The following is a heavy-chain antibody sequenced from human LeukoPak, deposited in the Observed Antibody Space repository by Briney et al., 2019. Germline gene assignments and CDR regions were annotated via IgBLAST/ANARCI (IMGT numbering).Heavy chain of an antibody. CDR1: SGSISFYY. D-gene: IGHD3-22*01. CDR2: IYYSETT. Sequence: PSETLSLTCTVSSGSISFYYWNWIRQPPGKGLEWIGYIYYSETTNYNPSLESRVTISVDTSKNQFSLKLNSVTAADTAVYYCARAKHTYYYDSSGYYIDYWGQGTLVTVSS. CDR3: ARAKHTYYYDSSGYYIDY. V-gene: IGHV4-59*01. J-gene: IGHJ4*02.